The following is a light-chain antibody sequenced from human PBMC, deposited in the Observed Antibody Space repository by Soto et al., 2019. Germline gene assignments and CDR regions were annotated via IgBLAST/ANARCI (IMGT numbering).Light chain of an antibody. CDR3: SSYTTSTSYV. CDR2: EVT. V-gene: IGLV2-8*01. Sequence: QSALTQPPSASGSPGQSATISCTGTSSDVGGYNYVSWYQHHPGKAPKLMIYEVTKRPSGVPDRFSGSKSGNTASLTISGLQAEDEADYYCSSYTTSTSYVFGTGTKVTVL. CDR1: SSDVGGYNY. J-gene: IGLJ1*01.